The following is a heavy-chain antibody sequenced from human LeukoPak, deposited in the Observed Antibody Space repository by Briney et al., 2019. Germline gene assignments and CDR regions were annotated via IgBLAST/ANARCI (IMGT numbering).Heavy chain of an antibody. CDR3: ARQESGWYDLFDY. V-gene: IGHV4-61*01. CDR2: IYHSGST. CDR1: GGSVSSGRYY. D-gene: IGHD6-19*01. Sequence: SETLSLTCTVSGGSVSSGRYYWSWIRQPPGKGLEWIGYIYHSGSTYYNPSLKSRVTISVDTSKNQFSLKLSSVTAADTAVYYCARQESGWYDLFDYWGQGTLVTVSS. J-gene: IGHJ4*02.